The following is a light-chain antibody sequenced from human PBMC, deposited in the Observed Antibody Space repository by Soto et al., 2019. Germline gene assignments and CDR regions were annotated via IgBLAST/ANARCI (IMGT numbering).Light chain of an antibody. CDR3: QQYSNLIT. CDR2: DAS. Sequence: IRMTQSPSSFSASTGDRVTITCRASQNIRSRLAWYQQKLGKAPKLLIYDASNLETGVPSRFSGSGSGTYFSFTISSLQPEDFATYYCQQYSNLITFGQGTRLEIK. V-gene: IGKV1-33*01. J-gene: IGKJ5*01. CDR1: QNIRSR.